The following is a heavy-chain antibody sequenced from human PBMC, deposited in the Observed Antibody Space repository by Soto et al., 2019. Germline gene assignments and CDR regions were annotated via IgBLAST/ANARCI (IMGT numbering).Heavy chain of an antibody. CDR1: GGTFSSYA. J-gene: IGHJ4*02. CDR2: IIPIFGTA. CDR3: AFLGSEWLLYDRGVDY. V-gene: IGHV1-69*12. Sequence: QVQLVQSGAEVTKPGSSVKVSCKASGGTFSSYAISWVRQAPGQGLEWMGGIIPIFGTANYAQKFQGRVTITADESASTAYMGLSSLRSEDTAVYYCAFLGSEWLLYDRGVDYWGQGTLVTVSS. D-gene: IGHD3-3*01.